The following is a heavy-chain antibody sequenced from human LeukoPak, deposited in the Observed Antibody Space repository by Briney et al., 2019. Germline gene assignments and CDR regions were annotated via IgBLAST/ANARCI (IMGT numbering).Heavy chain of an antibody. J-gene: IGHJ4*02. CDR2: INHSGST. Sequence: TETLSLTCTVSGGSISSYYWSWIRQPPGKGLEWIGEINHSGSTNYNPSLKSRVTISVDTSKDQFSLKLSSVTAADTAVYYCARGRIAARPFDYWGQGTLVTVSS. CDR3: ARGRIAARPFDY. V-gene: IGHV4-34*01. CDR1: GGSISSYY. D-gene: IGHD6-6*01.